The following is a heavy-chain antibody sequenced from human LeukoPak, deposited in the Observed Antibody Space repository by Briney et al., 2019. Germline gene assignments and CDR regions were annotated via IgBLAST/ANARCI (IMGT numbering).Heavy chain of an antibody. CDR2: IYYSGST. D-gene: IGHD1-26*01. CDR3: ARVLSGSYCDY. J-gene: IGHJ4*02. V-gene: IGHV4-61*01. CDR1: GVSVSSGSYY. Sequence: SETLSLTCTVSGVSVSSGSYYWSWIRQPPGKGLEWIGYIYYSGSTNYNPSLKSRVTISVDMSKNQFSLKLSSVTAADTAVYYCARVLSGSYCDYWGQGTLVTVSS.